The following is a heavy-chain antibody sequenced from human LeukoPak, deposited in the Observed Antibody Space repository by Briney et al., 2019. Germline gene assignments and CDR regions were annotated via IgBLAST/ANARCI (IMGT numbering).Heavy chain of an antibody. V-gene: IGHV1-18*01. J-gene: IGHJ3*02. CDR2: ISAYNGNT. CDR1: GYTFTSYG. D-gene: IGHD2-21*02. CDR3: ATGQTYCGGDCYPMDAFDI. Sequence: ASVKVSCKASGYTFTSYGISWVRQAPGQGLEWMGWISAYNGNTNYAQKLQGRVTMTTDTSTSTAYMELSRLRSDDTAVYYCATGQTYCGGDCYPMDAFDIWGQGTMVTVSS.